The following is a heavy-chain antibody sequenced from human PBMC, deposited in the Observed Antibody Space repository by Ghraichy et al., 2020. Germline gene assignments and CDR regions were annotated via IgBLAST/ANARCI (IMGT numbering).Heavy chain of an antibody. CDR1: GGSFSGYY. CDR3: ARSKKQWLARIDY. J-gene: IGHJ4*02. CDR2: INHSGST. Sequence: SETLSLTCAVYGGSFSGYYWSWIRQPPGKGLEWIGEINHSGSTNYNPSLKSRVTISVDTSKNQFSLKLSSVTAADTAMYYCARSKKQWLARIDYWGQGTLVTVSS. V-gene: IGHV4-34*01. D-gene: IGHD6-19*01.